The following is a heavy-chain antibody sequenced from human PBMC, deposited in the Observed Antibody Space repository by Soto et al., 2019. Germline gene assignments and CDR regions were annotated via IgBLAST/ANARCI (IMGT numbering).Heavy chain of an antibody. CDR1: TFSMYS. CDR2: ISSGSAYI. J-gene: IGHJ5*02. D-gene: IGHD1-26*01. V-gene: IGHV3-21*06. CDR3: ARDQGGSYDSWFDP. Sequence: EVQVVESGGGLVKPGGSLRLSCTFTFSMYSMNWVRQAPGKGLEWVASISSGSAYIKYAESVKGRFTISRDNAKNSLHLQMNSLRAEDTAIYHCARDQGGSYDSWFDPWGQGTLVTVS.